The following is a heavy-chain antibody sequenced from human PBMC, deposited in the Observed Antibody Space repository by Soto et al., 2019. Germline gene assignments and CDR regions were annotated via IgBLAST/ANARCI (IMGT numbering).Heavy chain of an antibody. CDR2: ISGGGDST. J-gene: IGHJ4*02. V-gene: IGHV3-23*01. CDR1: GFTFSNYA. D-gene: IGHD3-16*01. Sequence: EVQLLESGGGLVQPGGSLRLSCAASGFTFSNYAMSWVRQAPGKGLEWVSTISGGGDSTYYADSVKGRFTISRDNSKNTLYLQVNSLRAEDTAAYYCAKLSLTSVVMKSPFGYWGQGTLVTVSS. CDR3: AKLSLTSVVMKSPFGY.